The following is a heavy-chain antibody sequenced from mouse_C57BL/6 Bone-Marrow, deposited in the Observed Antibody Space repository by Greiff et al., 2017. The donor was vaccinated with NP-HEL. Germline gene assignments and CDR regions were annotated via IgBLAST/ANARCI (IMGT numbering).Heavy chain of an antibody. CDR2: ISNGGGST. J-gene: IGHJ4*01. CDR3: ARHGSSFHYYAMDY. D-gene: IGHD4-1*01. V-gene: IGHV5-12*01. CDR1: GFTFSDYY. Sequence: EVKLMESGGGLVQPGGSLKLSCAASGFTFSDYYMYWVRQTPEKRLEWVAYISNGGGSTYYPDTVKGRFTISRDNAKNTLYLQMSRLRSEDTAMYYCARHGSSFHYYAMDYWGQGTSVTVSS.